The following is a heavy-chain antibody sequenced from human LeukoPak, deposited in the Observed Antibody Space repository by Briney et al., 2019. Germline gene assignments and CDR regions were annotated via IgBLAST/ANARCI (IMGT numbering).Heavy chain of an antibody. D-gene: IGHD3-22*01. CDR1: GGSFSGYY. J-gene: IGHJ4*02. Sequence: SETLSLTCAVYGGSFSGYYWSWIRQPPGKGLEWLGEINHSGSTNYNPSLKSRVTISVDTSKNQFSLKLSSVTAADTAVYYCARGQFSYYDSSGYPYWGQGTLVTVSS. V-gene: IGHV4-34*01. CDR3: ARGQFSYYDSSGYPY. CDR2: INHSGST.